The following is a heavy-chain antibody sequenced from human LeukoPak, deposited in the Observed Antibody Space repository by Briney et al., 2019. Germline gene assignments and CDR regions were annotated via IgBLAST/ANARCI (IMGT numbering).Heavy chain of an antibody. CDR3: ARTGYYDFWSGYRTIPNYYYYMDV. V-gene: IGHV4-34*01. CDR2: INHSGST. CDR1: AGSFNGYY. Sequence: PSETLSLTCAVYAGSFNGYYWSWLRQPPGKGLEWIGEINHSGSTNYNPPLKSRVTISVKTSKNQFSLKLSFVTAADTAVYYCARTGYYDFWSGYRTIPNYYYYMDVWGKGTTVTVSS. D-gene: IGHD3-3*01. J-gene: IGHJ6*03.